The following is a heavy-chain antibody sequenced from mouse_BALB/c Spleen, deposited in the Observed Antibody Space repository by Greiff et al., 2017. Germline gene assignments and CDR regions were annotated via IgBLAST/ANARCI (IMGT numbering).Heavy chain of an antibody. Sequence: EVKLVESGAELVRPGALVKLSCKASGFNIKDYYMHWVKQRPEQGLEWIGWIDPENGNTIYDPKFQGKASITADTSSNTAYLQLSSLTSEDTAVYYCAREPARAMDYWGQGTSVTVSS. V-gene: IGHV14-1*02. CDR1: GFNIKDYY. CDR2: IDPENGNT. CDR3: AREPARAMDY. J-gene: IGHJ4*01.